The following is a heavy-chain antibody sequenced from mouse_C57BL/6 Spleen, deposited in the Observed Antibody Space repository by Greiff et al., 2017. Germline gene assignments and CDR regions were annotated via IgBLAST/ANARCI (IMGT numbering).Heavy chain of an antibody. D-gene: IGHD1-1*01. Sequence: DVHLVESGGGLVKPGGSLKLSCAASGFTFSDYGMHWVRQAPEKGLEWVAYISSGSSTIYYADTVKGRFTISRDNAKNTLFLQMTSLRSEDTAMYYCARGTFYGSSSYYFDYWGQGTTLTVSS. CDR2: ISSGSSTI. V-gene: IGHV5-17*01. CDR3: ARGTFYGSSSYYFDY. CDR1: GFTFSDYG. J-gene: IGHJ2*01.